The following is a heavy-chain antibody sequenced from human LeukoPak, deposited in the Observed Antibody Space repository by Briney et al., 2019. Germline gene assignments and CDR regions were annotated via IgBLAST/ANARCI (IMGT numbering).Heavy chain of an antibody. V-gene: IGHV6-1*01. CDR3: VRGNHNFDY. CDR1: GESVSSTGAS. Sequence: SQTLSLTCALSGESVSSTGASWNWIRQSPSRGLEWLGRTYYRSQWYYEYALSVKSRIIVAPDTSKNQFSLQLNSVTPEDTAVYYCVRGNHNFDYWGQGSLVTVSS. J-gene: IGHJ4*02. CDR2: TYYRSQWYY. D-gene: IGHD1-14*01.